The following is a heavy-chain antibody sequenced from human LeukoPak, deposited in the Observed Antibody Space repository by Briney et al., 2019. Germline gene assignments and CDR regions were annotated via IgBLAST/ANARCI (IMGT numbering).Heavy chain of an antibody. D-gene: IGHD3-22*01. Sequence: GGSLRLSCAASGFTFSSYAMSWVRQAPGKGLEWVSAISGSGGSTYYADSVKGRFTISRDNSKNTLYLQMNSLRAEDTAVYYCAKSRYYDSSGYYYIDYWGQGTLVTVSS. CDR2: ISGSGGST. CDR3: AKSRYYDSSGYYYIDY. CDR1: GFTFSSYA. V-gene: IGHV3-23*01. J-gene: IGHJ4*02.